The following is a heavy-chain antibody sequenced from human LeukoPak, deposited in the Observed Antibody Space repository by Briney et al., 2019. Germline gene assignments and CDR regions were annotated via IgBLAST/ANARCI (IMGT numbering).Heavy chain of an antibody. CDR2: ISYDGSNK. Sequence: GGSLRLSCAASGFTFSSCALHWVRQAPGKGLEWVAVISYDGSNKYYADSVKGRFTISRDNAKNSLYLQMNSLRAEDTALYYCAKERGWGVIAAAGGGFNYWGQGTLVTVSS. D-gene: IGHD6-13*01. CDR3: AKERGWGVIAAAGGGFNY. V-gene: IGHV3-30-3*01. CDR1: GFTFSSCA. J-gene: IGHJ4*02.